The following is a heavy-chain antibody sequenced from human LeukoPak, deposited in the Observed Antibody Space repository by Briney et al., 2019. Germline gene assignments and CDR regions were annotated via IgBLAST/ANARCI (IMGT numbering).Heavy chain of an antibody. D-gene: IGHD4-11*01. Sequence: GGSLRLSCAASGFTFSSYEMNWFRQAPGKGLEWVSYISGRGSIIDYADSVKGRFTISRDNTKNSLYLQMNSLRAEDTATYFCARDAVISTEVLLTAWDYFDCWGQGTRVTVSS. J-gene: IGHJ4*02. CDR2: ISGRGSII. V-gene: IGHV3-48*03. CDR3: ARDAVISTEVLLTAWDYFDC. CDR1: GFTFSSYE.